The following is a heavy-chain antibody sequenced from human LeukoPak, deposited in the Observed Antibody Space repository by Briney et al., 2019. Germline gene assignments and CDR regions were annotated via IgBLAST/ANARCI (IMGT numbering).Heavy chain of an antibody. CDR3: ARGERGNWGLYYFDY. J-gene: IGHJ4*02. CDR2: IYPGDSDT. Sequence: GESLKISCKGSGYSFTNYWIGWVRQMPGKGLGWMGIIYPGDSDTRSSPSFQGQVTISADKSISTAYLQWSSLKASDTAMYYCARGERGNWGLYYFDYWGQGTLVTVSS. V-gene: IGHV5-51*01. D-gene: IGHD7-27*01. CDR1: GYSFTNYW.